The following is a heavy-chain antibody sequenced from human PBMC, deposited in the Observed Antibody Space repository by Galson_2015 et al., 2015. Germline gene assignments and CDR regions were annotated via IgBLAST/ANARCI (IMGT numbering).Heavy chain of an antibody. CDR1: GFSFSSYS. D-gene: IGHD5-24*01. J-gene: IGHJ4*02. Sequence: SLRLSCAASGFSFSSYSMNWVRQAPGKGLEWVSSISSSSTYIYYADSVKGRFTTSRDNAKDSLYLQMNSPRAEDTAVYYWARDRWTVHNLDYWGQGTLVTVSS. CDR2: ISSSSTYI. V-gene: IGHV3-21*01. CDR3: ARDRWTVHNLDY.